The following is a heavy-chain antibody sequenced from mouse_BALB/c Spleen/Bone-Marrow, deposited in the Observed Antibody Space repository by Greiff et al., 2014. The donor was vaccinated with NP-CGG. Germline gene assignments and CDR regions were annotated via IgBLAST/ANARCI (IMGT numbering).Heavy chain of an antibody. J-gene: IGHJ2*01. V-gene: IGHV14-4*02. CDR2: IDPENGDT. D-gene: IGHD2-4*01. CDR1: GFNIKDYY. Sequence: VQLQQSGAELVGSGASVKLSCTASGFNIKDYYMHWVKQRPEQGLEWIGWIDPENGDTEYAPKFQGKATMTADTSSNTAYLQLSSLTPEDTAVYYCNARGDYDFDYFDYWGQGTTLTVSS. CDR3: NARGDYDFDYFDY.